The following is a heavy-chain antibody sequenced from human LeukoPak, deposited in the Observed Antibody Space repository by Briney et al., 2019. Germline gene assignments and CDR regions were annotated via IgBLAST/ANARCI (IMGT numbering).Heavy chain of an antibody. J-gene: IGHJ5*02. CDR3: ARDYGDYPNWFDP. CDR1: GFTFDDYA. V-gene: IGHV3-43D*03. Sequence: GGSLRLSCAASGFTFDDYAMLWVRQAPGKGLEWVSLISWDGGSTYYADSVKGRFTISRDNSKNSLYLQMNSLRSEDTAVYYCARDYGDYPNWFDPWGQGTLVTVSS. CDR2: ISWDGGST. D-gene: IGHD4-17*01.